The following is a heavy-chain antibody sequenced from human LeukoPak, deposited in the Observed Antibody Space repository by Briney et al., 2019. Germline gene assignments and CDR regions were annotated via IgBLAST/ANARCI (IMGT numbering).Heavy chain of an antibody. CDR3: ARGASGTKYYFDY. CDR2: IWYDGSNK. D-gene: IGHD1-26*01. J-gene: IGHJ4*02. Sequence: GGSLRLSCAASGFTFSSYGMHWVRQAPGKGLEWVAVIWYDGSNKYYADSVKGRFTISIDNSKNTLYLQMNSLRAEDTAVYYCARGASGTKYYFDYWGQGTLVTVSS. CDR1: GFTFSSYG. V-gene: IGHV3-33*01.